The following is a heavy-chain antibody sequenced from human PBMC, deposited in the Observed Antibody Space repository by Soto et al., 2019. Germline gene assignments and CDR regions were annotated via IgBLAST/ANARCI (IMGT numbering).Heavy chain of an antibody. Sequence: GGSLRLSCAASGFTFSRYAMSWVRQAPGKGLERVSAISASGGSTYYADSEKGRFTISRDNSKNTLYLQMNSLRAEDTAVYYCAKQTGYSGYNGYYFDYRGQGTLVTVSS. CDR1: GFTFSRYA. CDR3: AKQTGYSGYNGYYFDY. V-gene: IGHV3-23*01. D-gene: IGHD5-12*01. J-gene: IGHJ4*02. CDR2: ISASGGST.